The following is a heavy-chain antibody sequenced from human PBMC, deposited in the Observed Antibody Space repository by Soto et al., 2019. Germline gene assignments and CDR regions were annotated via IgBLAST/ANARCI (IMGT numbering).Heavy chain of an antibody. Sequence: SETLPVTYTFSGGSISSGDYYWGCIRQPPGKGLEWIGYIYYSGSTYYNPSLKSRVTISVDTSKNQFSLKLSSVTAADTAVYYCARASPVVTDVWGQRTTVTVSS. CDR2: IYYSGST. CDR1: GGSISSGDYY. D-gene: IGHD5-18*01. J-gene: IGHJ6*02. V-gene: IGHV4-30-4*01. CDR3: ARASPVVTDV.